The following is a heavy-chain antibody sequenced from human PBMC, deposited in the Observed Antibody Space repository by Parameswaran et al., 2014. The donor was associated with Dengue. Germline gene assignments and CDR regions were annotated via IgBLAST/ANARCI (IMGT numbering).Heavy chain of an antibody. CDR1: GGSFSGYY. V-gene: IGHV4-34*01. CDR2: INHSGST. Sequence: AGGSLRLSCAVYGGSFSGYYWSWIRQPPGKGLEWIGEINHSGSTNSNPSLKSRVTISVDTSKNQFPLKLSSVTAADTAVYYCARGLIWDQVFDYWGQGTLVTVSS. J-gene: IGHJ4*02. CDR3: ARGLIWDQVFDY. D-gene: IGHD1-26*01.